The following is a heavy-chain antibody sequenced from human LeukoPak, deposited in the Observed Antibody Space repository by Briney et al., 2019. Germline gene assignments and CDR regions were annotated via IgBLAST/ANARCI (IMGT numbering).Heavy chain of an antibody. CDR2: IPYDGSNQ. V-gene: IGHV3-30*02. D-gene: IGHD2-15*01. J-gene: IGHJ4*02. Sequence: GGSLRLSCVASGFSFSAYGMYWVRQAPGKGLEGVAFIPYDGSNQYYAESVKGRFIISRDNSKNTLFLQMYTLRLEDTALYYCAKEAPGVESGGRESDYWGQGTLVTVSS. CDR1: GFSFSAYG. CDR3: AKEAPGVESGGRESDY.